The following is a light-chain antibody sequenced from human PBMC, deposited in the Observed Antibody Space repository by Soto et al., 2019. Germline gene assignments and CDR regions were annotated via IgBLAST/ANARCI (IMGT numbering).Light chain of an antibody. J-gene: IGKJ5*01. Sequence: EIVLTQSPGTLSLSPGERATLSCRASQSVTSNFLAWYQQKPGQTTRLLMYVASNRATGIPDRFSGSGSGTDFTLTISRLEPEDFAVYYCQQYGRSPGTFGQGTRLEIK. CDR1: QSVTSNF. CDR2: VAS. V-gene: IGKV3-20*01. CDR3: QQYGRSPGT.